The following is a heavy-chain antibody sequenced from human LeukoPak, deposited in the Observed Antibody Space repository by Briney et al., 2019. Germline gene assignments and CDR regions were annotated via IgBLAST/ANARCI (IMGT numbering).Heavy chain of an antibody. Sequence: GGTLRLSCAASGLTFSNYVMNGVRHARGKGLEWVSSIGVRRDGTHYADSVQGLYTISRYDSKNTLYLQMNSLRDEHTAVYSCAKVYDTSGYSFFFDYWGQGTLGTVSS. V-gene: IGHV3-23*01. D-gene: IGHD3-22*01. J-gene: IGHJ4*02. CDR3: AKVYDTSGYSFFFDY. CDR2: IGVRRDGT. CDR1: GLTFSNYV.